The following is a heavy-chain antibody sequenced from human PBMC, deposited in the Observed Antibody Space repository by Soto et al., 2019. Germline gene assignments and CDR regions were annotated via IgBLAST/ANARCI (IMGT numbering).Heavy chain of an antibody. J-gene: IGHJ6*03. V-gene: IGHV3-74*01. CDR3: ARDLVDPSYYYYYMDV. CDR2: INSDGSST. D-gene: IGHD2-8*02. Sequence: GGSLRLSCAASGFTFSSYWMHGVRQATGKGLVWVSRINSDGSSTSYADSVKGRFTISRDNAKNTLYLQMNSLRAEDTAVYYCARDLVDPSYYYYYMDVWGKGTTVTVSS. CDR1: GFTFSSYW.